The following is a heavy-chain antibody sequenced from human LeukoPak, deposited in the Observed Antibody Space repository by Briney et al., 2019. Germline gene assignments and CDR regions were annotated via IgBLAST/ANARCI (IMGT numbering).Heavy chain of an antibody. J-gene: IGHJ4*02. CDR1: GFTFGDYA. Sequence: GGSLRLSCTASGFTFGDYAMSWFRQAPGKGLEWVGFIRSKAYGGTTEYAASVKGRFTISRDDSKNTLYLQMNSLKTEDTAVYYCTTDRYTVTLSYFDYWGQGTLVTVSS. D-gene: IGHD4-17*01. V-gene: IGHV3-49*03. CDR2: IRSKAYGGTT. CDR3: TTDRYTVTLSYFDY.